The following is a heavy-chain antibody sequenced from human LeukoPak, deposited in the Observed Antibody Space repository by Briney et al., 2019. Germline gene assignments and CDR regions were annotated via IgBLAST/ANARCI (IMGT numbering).Heavy chain of an antibody. V-gene: IGHV1-69*06. CDR2: IIPIFGTA. D-gene: IGHD6-13*01. Sequence: GASVKVSCKASGYTFTGYYIHWMRQAPGQGLEWMGGIIPIFGTANYAQKFQGRVTITADKSTSTAYMELSSLRSEDTAVYYCARSSIIAAAGPYYFDYWGQGTLVTVSS. CDR1: GYTFTGYY. J-gene: IGHJ4*02. CDR3: ARSSIIAAAGPYYFDY.